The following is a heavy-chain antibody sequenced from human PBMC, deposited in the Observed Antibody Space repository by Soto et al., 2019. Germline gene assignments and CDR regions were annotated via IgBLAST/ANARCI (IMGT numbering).Heavy chain of an antibody. CDR3: ARVGIVATRSYYGMDV. CDR1: GGTFSSYT. V-gene: IGHV1-69*02. J-gene: IGHJ6*02. D-gene: IGHD5-12*01. CDR2: IIPILGIA. Sequence: QVQLVQSGAEVKKPGSSVKVSCKASGGTFSSYTMSWVRQAPGQGLEWMGRIIPILGIANYAQKFQGRVTITADKSTSTAYMELSSLRSEDTAVYYCARVGIVATRSYYGMDVWGQGTTVTVSS.